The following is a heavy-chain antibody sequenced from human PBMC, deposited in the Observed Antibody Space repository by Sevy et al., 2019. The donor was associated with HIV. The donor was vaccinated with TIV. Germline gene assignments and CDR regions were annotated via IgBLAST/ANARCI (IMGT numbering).Heavy chain of an antibody. J-gene: IGHJ5*02. CDR1: GFTFSSYS. D-gene: IGHD3-3*01. Sequence: GGSLRLSCAASGFTFSSYSMNWVRQAPGKGLEWVSYISSSSSTIYYADSVKGRFTISRDNAKKSLYLQMNSMRAEDTAVYYCARDESSYYDFWSGYLGVQYWFDPWGQGTLVTVSS. CDR3: ARDESSYYDFWSGYLGVQYWFDP. CDR2: ISSSSSTI. V-gene: IGHV3-48*01.